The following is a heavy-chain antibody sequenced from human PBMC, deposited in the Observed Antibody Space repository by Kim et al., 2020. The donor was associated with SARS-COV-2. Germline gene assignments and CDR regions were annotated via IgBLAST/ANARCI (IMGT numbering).Heavy chain of an antibody. D-gene: IGHD1-26*01. CDR3: ASNIGRV. Sequence: SQTLSLTCAISGDSISSNSGAWNWIRQSPSRGLEWLGRTYYRSKWYRDYAVSVKSRIIINPDTSQNQFSLQLNSVTPEDTAVYYCASNIGRVWGQGTLVIVSS. V-gene: IGHV6-1*01. CDR1: GDSISSNSGA. J-gene: IGHJ4*02. CDR2: TYYRSKWYR.